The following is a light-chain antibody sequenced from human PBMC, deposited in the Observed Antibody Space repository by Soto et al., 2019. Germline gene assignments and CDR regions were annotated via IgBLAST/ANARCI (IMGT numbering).Light chain of an antibody. Sequence: DIQMTQSSSSLSASVGDRVTITCRASQNIGTSLNWYQQKPGKAPTALIYKASTMQGGVPSRFSGSGSGTDFTLTISSLQPEDSATYYCQQSYSSLVYNFGPGTKLEIK. V-gene: IGKV1-39*01. CDR2: KAS. CDR3: QQSYSSLVYN. J-gene: IGKJ2*01. CDR1: QNIGTS.